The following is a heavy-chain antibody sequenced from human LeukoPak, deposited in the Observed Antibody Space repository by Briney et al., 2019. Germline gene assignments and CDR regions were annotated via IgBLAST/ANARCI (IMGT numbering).Heavy chain of an antibody. J-gene: IGHJ4*02. CDR2: IDPNSGGT. CDR3: AIGMLRGAAADY. CDR1: GYTFTGYY. D-gene: IGHD3-10*01. V-gene: IGHV1-2*02. Sequence: ASVKVSCKASGYTFTGYYMHWVRQAPGQGLEWMGWIDPNSGGTDYAQKFQGRVTMTRDTSISTAYMELTRLRSDDTAMYYRAIGMLRGAAADYWGQGTLVTVSS.